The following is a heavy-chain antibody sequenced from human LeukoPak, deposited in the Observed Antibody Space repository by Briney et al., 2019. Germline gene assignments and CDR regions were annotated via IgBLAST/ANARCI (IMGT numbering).Heavy chain of an antibody. Sequence: QTGGSLRLSCVASGFTFRSYGMSWVRQAPGKGLEWVSFISGTGISTYYADSVKGRFTISRDNSKNTLYLQMNSLRVEDMAIYYCAKLMRHMREDVYDIWGQGTKVTVSS. CDR2: ISGTGIST. V-gene: IGHV3-23*01. CDR3: AKLMRHMREDVYDI. D-gene: IGHD2-8*01. CDR1: GFTFRSYG. J-gene: IGHJ3*02.